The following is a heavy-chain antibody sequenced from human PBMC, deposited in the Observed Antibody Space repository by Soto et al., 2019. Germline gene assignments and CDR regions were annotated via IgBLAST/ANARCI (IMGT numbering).Heavy chain of an antibody. V-gene: IGHV1-2*02. Sequence: ASVKVSCKASGYTFTGYYMHWVRQAPGQGLEWMGWINPNSGGTYYAQKFQGRVTMTRDTSISTAYMELSRLRSDDTAVYHCARDPTAGYDFWSGYLLKRHDPSFDPWGQGTLVTTSS. CDR1: GYTFTGYY. CDR3: ARDPTAGYDFWSGYLLKRHDPSFDP. D-gene: IGHD3-3*01. CDR2: INPNSGGT. J-gene: IGHJ5*01.